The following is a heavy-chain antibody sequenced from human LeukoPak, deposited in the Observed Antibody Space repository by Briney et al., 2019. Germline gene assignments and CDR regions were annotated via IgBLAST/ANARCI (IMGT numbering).Heavy chain of an antibody. J-gene: IGHJ4*02. V-gene: IGHV4-39*01. Sequence: PSETLSLTCTVSGGSISSSSYYWGWIRQPPGKGLEWIGSIYYSGSTYYNPSLKSRVTISVDTSKNQFSLKLSSVTAADTAVYYCARHWEDASSSGGFDYWGQGTLVTVSS. CDR3: ARHWEDASSSGGFDY. D-gene: IGHD6-6*01. CDR1: GGSISSSSYY. CDR2: IYYSGST.